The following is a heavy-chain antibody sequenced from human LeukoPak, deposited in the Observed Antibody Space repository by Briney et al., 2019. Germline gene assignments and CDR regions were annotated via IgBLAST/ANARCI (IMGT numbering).Heavy chain of an antibody. D-gene: IGHD2-2*01. J-gene: IGHJ4*02. CDR2: IYSGGST. Sequence: GRSLRLSCTASGFTFSSNYMSWVRQAPGKGLDWVSVIYSGGSTYYADSVKGRFTISRDNSKNTLYLQMNSLRAEDTAVYYCARSIVPLGYFDYWGQGTLVTVSS. V-gene: IGHV3-66*02. CDR1: GFTFSSNY. CDR3: ARSIVPLGYFDY.